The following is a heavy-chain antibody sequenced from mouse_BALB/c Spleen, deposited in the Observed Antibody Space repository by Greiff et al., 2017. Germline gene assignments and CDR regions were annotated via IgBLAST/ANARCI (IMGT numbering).Heavy chain of an antibody. CDR1: GFNIKDTY. Sequence: EVQGVESGAELVKPGASVKLSCTASGFNIKDTYMHWVKQRPEQGLEWIGRIDPANGNTKYDPKFQGKATITADTSSNTAYLQLSSLTSEDTAVYYCASSEGPTATYAMDYWGQGTSVTVSS. CDR3: ASSEGPTATYAMDY. CDR2: IDPANGNT. D-gene: IGHD1-2*01. V-gene: IGHV14-3*02. J-gene: IGHJ4*01.